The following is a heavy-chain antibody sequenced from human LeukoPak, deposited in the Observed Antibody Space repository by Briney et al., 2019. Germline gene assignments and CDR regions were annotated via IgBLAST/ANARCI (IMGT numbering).Heavy chain of an antibody. CDR1: GDSVSSNSAA. CDR2: TYYRSKWYN. CDR3: ARESSYYDFWSGYSRRDYFDY. V-gene: IGHV6-1*01. D-gene: IGHD3-3*01. J-gene: IGHJ4*02. Sequence: SQTLSLTCAISGDSVSSNSAAWNWIRQSPSRGLEWLGRTYYRSKWYNDYAVSVKSRITINPDTSKNQFSLQLNSVTPEDTAVYYCARESSYYDFWSGYSRRDYFDYWGQGTLVTVSS.